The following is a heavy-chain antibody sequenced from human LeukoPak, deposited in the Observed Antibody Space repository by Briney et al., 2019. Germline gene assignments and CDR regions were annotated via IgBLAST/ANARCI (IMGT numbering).Heavy chain of an antibody. CDR3: ARERGYSYGYVDY. Sequence: GGSLRLSCAASGFTFSSFNMNWVRQPPGKGLEWVSSIGSSSTYEYYADSVKGRFIISRDNAKNSLYLQMDSLRDEDTAVYYCARERGYSYGYVDYWSQGTLVTVSS. CDR1: GFTFSSFN. V-gene: IGHV3-21*01. D-gene: IGHD5-18*01. CDR2: IGSSSTYE. J-gene: IGHJ4*02.